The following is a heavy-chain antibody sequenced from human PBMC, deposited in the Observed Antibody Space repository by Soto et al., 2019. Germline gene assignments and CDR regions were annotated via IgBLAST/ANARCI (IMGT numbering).Heavy chain of an antibody. CDR1: GYTFTGYY. D-gene: IGHD3-10*01. Sequence: QVQLVQSGAEVKKPGASVKVSCKASGYTFTGYYMHWVRQAPGQGLEWMGWINPNSGSTNYAQKFQGRVTMTRDTSISTAYMELSRLRSEDTAVYYFARAQITMVRGPDYGGQGTLVTVSS. CDR2: INPNSGST. CDR3: ARAQITMVRGPDY. V-gene: IGHV1-2*02. J-gene: IGHJ4*02.